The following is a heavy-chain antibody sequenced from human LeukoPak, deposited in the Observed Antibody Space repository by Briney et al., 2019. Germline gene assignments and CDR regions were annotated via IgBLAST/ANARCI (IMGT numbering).Heavy chain of an antibody. D-gene: IGHD4-17*01. V-gene: IGHV3-30*02. J-gene: IGHJ4*02. Sequence: GGSLRLSCAASGFTFSSYGMHWVRQAPGKGLEWVAFIRYDGSNKYYADSVKGRFTISRDNSKNTLYLQMNSLRAEDTAVYYCAKSWDTVTRGRTYFDYWGQGTLVIASS. CDR3: AKSWDTVTRGRTYFDY. CDR2: IRYDGSNK. CDR1: GFTFSSYG.